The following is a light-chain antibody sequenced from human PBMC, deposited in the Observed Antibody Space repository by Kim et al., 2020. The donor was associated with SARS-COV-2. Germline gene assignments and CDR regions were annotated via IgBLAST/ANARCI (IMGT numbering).Light chain of an antibody. Sequence: SVTSSCTGTGRDVGNYNLVSWYQQRPGKAPNLIIFEVSKRPSGVSNRFSGSKSGDTASLTISGLQAEDESHYFCCSYAGSSAFVIFGGGTKVTVL. V-gene: IGLV2-23*02. J-gene: IGLJ2*01. CDR3: CSYAGSSAFVI. CDR2: EVS. CDR1: GRDVGNYNL.